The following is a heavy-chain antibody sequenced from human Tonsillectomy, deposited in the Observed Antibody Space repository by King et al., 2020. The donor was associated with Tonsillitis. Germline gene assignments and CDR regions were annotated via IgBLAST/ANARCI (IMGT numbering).Heavy chain of an antibody. V-gene: IGHV3-30*02. D-gene: IGHD5-18*01. CDR2: IRYDGSKK. Sequence: VQLVESGGGVVQPGGSLRLSCTASGFTFSTYGMHWVRQAPGKGLEWVAFIRYDGSKKYYVDSVKGRFTISRDNSKNTLYLQMNSLRAEDTAAYYCVAPRSGDSYGFDAFDIWGQGTMVTVSS. J-gene: IGHJ3*02. CDR1: GFTFSTYG. CDR3: VAPRSGDSYGFDAFDI.